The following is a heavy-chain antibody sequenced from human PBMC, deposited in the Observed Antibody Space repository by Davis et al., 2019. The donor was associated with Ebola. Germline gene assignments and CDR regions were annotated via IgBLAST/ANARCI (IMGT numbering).Heavy chain of an antibody. Sequence: SQTLSLTCAISGDSVSSNSGAWDWIRQSPSRGLEWLGRTYYRSKWYNDYALSMKSRITINPDTSKNQFSLQLNSVTAADTAVYYCARGRGVVVIAIRFDYWGQGTLVTVSS. V-gene: IGHV6-1*01. D-gene: IGHD2-21*01. CDR2: TYYRSKWYN. CDR3: ARGRGVVVIAIRFDY. J-gene: IGHJ4*02. CDR1: GDSVSSNSGA.